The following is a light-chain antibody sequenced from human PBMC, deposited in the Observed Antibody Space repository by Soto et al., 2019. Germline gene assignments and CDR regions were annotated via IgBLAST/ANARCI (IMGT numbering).Light chain of an antibody. CDR3: QQYNDWLPWT. CDR1: QTVGRA. CDR2: GTS. V-gene: IGKV3-15*01. Sequence: EIVMTQSPATLSASPGETVTLSCRASQTVGRALNWFQQRPGQAPRLLIYGTSARAIGIPAKLSGSGSGTDFTLTISSVQSEDVAVYYCQQYNDWLPWTCGQGTKVELK. J-gene: IGKJ1*01.